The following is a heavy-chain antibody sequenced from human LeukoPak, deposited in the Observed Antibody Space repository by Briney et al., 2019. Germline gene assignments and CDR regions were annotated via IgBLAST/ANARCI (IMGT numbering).Heavy chain of an antibody. CDR3: ARDGPCSSTSCYFRGEFDY. CDR2: ISSSSSTI. J-gene: IGHJ4*02. V-gene: IGHV3-48*01. Sequence: PGGSLRLSCAASGFTFSSYSMNWVRQAPGKGLEWVSYISSSSSTIYYADSVKGRFTISRDNAKNSLYLQMNSLRAEDTAVYYCARDGPCSSTSCYFRGEFDYWGQGTLVTVSS. CDR1: GFTFSSYS. D-gene: IGHD2-2*01.